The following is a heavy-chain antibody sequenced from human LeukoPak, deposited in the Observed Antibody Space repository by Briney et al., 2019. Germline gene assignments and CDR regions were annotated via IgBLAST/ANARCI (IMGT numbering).Heavy chain of an antibody. Sequence: GGSLRLSCAASGLTFSSYWMSWVRQAPGKGLEWVANIKQDGSEKYYVDSVKGRFTISRDNAKNSLYLQMNSLRAEDTAVYYCARVRSPRYFDYWGQGTLVTVSS. CDR1: GLTFSSYW. CDR3: ARVRSPRYFDY. V-gene: IGHV3-7*01. J-gene: IGHJ4*02. CDR2: IKQDGSEK.